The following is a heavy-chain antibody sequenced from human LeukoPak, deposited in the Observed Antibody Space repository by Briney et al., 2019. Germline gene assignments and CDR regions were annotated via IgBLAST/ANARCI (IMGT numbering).Heavy chain of an antibody. CDR1: GFTFSTYG. D-gene: IGHD6-13*01. Sequence: GGSLRLSCAVSGFTFSTYGMHWVRQAPGKGLDWVAYIRYDGSNKYYTDSVKGRFTISRDNSKNTLFLQMNSLRAEDTAVYYCAKDGKKYGSTWDFDYWGQGTLVTVSS. CDR2: IRYDGSNK. CDR3: AKDGKKYGSTWDFDY. J-gene: IGHJ4*02. V-gene: IGHV3-30*02.